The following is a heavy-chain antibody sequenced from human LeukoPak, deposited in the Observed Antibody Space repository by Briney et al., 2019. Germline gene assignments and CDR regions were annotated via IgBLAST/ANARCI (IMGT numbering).Heavy chain of an antibody. V-gene: IGHV3-23*01. Sequence: GGSLRLSCAASGFTFSSYAMSWVRQAPGKGLEWVSAISGSGGSTYYADSVKGRFTISRDNSKYTLYLQMNSLRAEDTAVYYCAKDRIVVVPAAIPFDYWGQGTLVTVSS. D-gene: IGHD2-2*02. CDR3: AKDRIVVVPAAIPFDY. J-gene: IGHJ4*02. CDR1: GFTFSSYA. CDR2: ISGSGGST.